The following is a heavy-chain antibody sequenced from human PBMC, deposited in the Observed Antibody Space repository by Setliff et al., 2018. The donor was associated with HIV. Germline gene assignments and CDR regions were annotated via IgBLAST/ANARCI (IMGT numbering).Heavy chain of an antibody. V-gene: IGHV1-69*04. Sequence: SVKVSCKASGGTLRSYGMTWVRQAPGQGLEWMGTVIPVRDMANYAEKFQGRVTITADRSTSTSYMEPRGLRSEDTAVYFCARETYFFDVTTFYSYALGVWGQGTTVTVSS. CDR3: ARETYFFDVTTFYSYALGV. J-gene: IGHJ6*02. CDR1: GGTLRSYG. D-gene: IGHD4-17*01. CDR2: VIPVRDMA.